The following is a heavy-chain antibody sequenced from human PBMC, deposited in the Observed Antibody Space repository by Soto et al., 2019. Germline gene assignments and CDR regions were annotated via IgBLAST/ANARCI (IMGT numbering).Heavy chain of an antibody. V-gene: IGHV4-34*02. D-gene: IGHD3-10*01. J-gene: IGHJ5*02. Sequence: QVRLQQWGAGLVRPSETLSLTCAVYGGSFNNYCWSWIRQPPGVGLEGIGEVCPGGRTNYSPTLKREVRIAVEVSKNQFSLRLTSVTVADTAVYYCARGDYGQYDAYNWFDPWGQGNLVIVAS. CDR2: VCPGGRT. CDR3: ARGDYGQYDAYNWFDP. CDR1: GGSFNNYC.